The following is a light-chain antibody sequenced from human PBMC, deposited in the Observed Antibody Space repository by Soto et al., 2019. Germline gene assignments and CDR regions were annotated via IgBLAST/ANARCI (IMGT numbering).Light chain of an antibody. CDR2: GAY. V-gene: IGKV3-20*01. J-gene: IGKJ4*01. CDR1: QSVSSDF. Sequence: EIFLAQSPFALSLSPGERSARSCRASQSVSSDFLAWYQEKPGQAPRLLIYGAYSRATGIPDRFSGSGSGTASTITISRMAHEAFQVYYSSQSGSSLGLAFGGGT. CDR3: SQSGSSLGLA.